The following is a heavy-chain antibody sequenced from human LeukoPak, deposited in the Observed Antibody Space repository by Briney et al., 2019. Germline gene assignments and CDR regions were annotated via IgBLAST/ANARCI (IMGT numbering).Heavy chain of an antibody. CDR1: GNTFTSYD. J-gene: IGHJ4*02. CDR3: ARSCSSTSCPFDY. Sequence: ASVKVSCKASGNTFTSYDINWVRQAAGQGLEWMGWMNPNSGNTGFAQKFQGRVTMTRNTSISTAYMELSSLRSEDTAVYYCARSCSSTSCPFDYWGQGTLVTVSS. D-gene: IGHD2-2*01. CDR2: MNPNSGNT. V-gene: IGHV1-8*01.